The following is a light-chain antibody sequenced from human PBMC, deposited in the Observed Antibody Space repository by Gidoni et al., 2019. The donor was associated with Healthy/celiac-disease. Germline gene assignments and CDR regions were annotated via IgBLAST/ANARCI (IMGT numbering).Light chain of an antibody. CDR2: LGS. CDR1: QSLLHSNGYNY. Sequence: DIVMTQSPLSLPVTPGEPASISCRSSQSLLHSNGYNYLDWYLQKPGQSPQLLIYLGSNRASGVPDRFSGSGSGTDFTLKISRVEAEDVGVYYCMQALQTLHTFGQXTKLEIK. CDR3: MQALQTLHT. J-gene: IGKJ2*01. V-gene: IGKV2-28*01.